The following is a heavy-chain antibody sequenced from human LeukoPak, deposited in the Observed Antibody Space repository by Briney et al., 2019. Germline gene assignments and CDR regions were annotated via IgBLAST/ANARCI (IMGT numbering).Heavy chain of an antibody. J-gene: IGHJ6*02. Sequence: GGSLRLSCAASGFTFDDYAMHWVRQAPGKGLEWVSGISWNSGSIGYADSVKGRFTISRDNAKNSLYLQMNSLRAKDTALYYCGKSMGSSSYPRGYYYYGMDVWGQGTTVTVSS. CDR1: GFTFDDYA. CDR3: GKSMGSSSYPRGYYYYGMDV. V-gene: IGHV3-9*01. CDR2: ISWNSGSI. D-gene: IGHD6-13*01.